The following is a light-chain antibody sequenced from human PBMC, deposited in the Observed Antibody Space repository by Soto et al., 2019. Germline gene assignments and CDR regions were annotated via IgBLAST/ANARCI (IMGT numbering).Light chain of an antibody. CDR2: ANN. J-gene: IGLJ3*02. Sequence: QSVLTQPPSVSGAPGQRVTISCTGSSSNIGAGYDVHWYQQLPGTAPKLLMCANNNRPSGVPDRFSGSKSGTSASLAITGLQAEDEADYYCQSYDSSVSGWVFGGGTKVTVL. CDR1: SSNIGAGYD. V-gene: IGLV1-40*01. CDR3: QSYDSSVSGWV.